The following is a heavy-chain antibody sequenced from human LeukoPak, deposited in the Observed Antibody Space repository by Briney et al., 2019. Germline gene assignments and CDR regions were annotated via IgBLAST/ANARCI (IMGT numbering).Heavy chain of an antibody. V-gene: IGHV1-18*01. CDR2: ISPYNGDT. J-gene: IGHJ4*02. Sequence: ASVKVSCKPSGYIFTNYNLAWVRQAPGEGLEWMGWISPYNGDTNYAPKFQGRVTLTTDTSTSTGYMELRNLRSDDTAVYYCAREAADHLDYWGQGTLVTVSS. CDR3: AREAADHLDY. CDR1: GYIFTNYN.